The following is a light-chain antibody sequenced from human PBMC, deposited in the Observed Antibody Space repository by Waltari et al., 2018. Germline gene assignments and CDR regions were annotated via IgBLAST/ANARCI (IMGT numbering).Light chain of an antibody. CDR2: SAT. Sequence: DIQMTQSPSSLSASVGDRVTITCRASQSISRHLSWYQQQPGEAPKLLIYSATTLHSGVPIRFSGSGSGTDFSLTISVLQPEDLATYYCQQNYNTPRTFGQGTKVEIK. V-gene: IGKV1-39*01. J-gene: IGKJ1*01. CDR3: QQNYNTPRT. CDR1: QSISRH.